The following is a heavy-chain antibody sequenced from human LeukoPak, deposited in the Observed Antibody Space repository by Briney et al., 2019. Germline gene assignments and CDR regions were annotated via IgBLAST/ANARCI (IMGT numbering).Heavy chain of an antibody. V-gene: IGHV4-39*01. Sequence: SETLSLTCTVSGGSISSSSYYWGWIRQPPGKGLEWIGSIYYSGSTYYNPSLKSRVTISVDTPKNQFSLKLSSVTAADTAVYYCAGPRYSCSWEVDYWGQGTLVTVSS. J-gene: IGHJ4*02. CDR3: AGPRYSCSWEVDY. CDR1: GGSISSSSYY. D-gene: IGHD6-13*01. CDR2: IYYSGST.